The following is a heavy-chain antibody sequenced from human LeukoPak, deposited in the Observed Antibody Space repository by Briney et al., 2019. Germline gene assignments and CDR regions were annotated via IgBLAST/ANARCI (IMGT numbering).Heavy chain of an antibody. J-gene: IGHJ3*02. CDR1: GFTFSIYW. Sequence: PGGSLRLPCAASGFTFSIYWMSWVRQAPGKGLEWVANIKQDGSEKYYVGSVKGRFTISRDNAKNSLYLQMNSLRAEDRAVYYCTRSDCSGGGCYSVRAFDIWGQGTMVAVSS. CDR2: IKQDGSEK. V-gene: IGHV3-7*01. D-gene: IGHD2-15*01. CDR3: TRSDCSGGGCYSVRAFDI.